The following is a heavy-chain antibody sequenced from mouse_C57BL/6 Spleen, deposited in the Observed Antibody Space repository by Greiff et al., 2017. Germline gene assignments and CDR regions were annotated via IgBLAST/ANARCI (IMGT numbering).Heavy chain of an antibody. CDR3: ARGLKEYEGYAMDY. J-gene: IGHJ4*01. CDR1: GYAFTNYL. D-gene: IGHD2-14*01. CDR2: INPGSGGT. Sequence: VQLQQSGAELVRPGTSVKVSCKASGYAFTNYLIEWVKQRPGQGLEWIGVINPGSGGTNYNEKFKGKATLTADKSSSPAYMQLSSLTSEDSAVYFCARGLKEYEGYAMDYWGQGTSVTVSS. V-gene: IGHV1-54*01.